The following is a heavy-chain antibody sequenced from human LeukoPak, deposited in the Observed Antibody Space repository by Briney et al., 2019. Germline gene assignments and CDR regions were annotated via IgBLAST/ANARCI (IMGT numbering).Heavy chain of an antibody. CDR1: GFTFSSYW. CDR3: ARDHDGSGSYYRTFDY. Sequence: SGGSLRLSCAASGFTFSSYWMSWVRQAPGKGLEWVANIKQDGSEKYYVDSVKGRFTISRDNAKNSLYLQMNSLRAEDTAVYYCARDHDGSGSYYRTFDYWGQGTLVTVSS. J-gene: IGHJ4*02. V-gene: IGHV3-7*01. CDR2: IKQDGSEK. D-gene: IGHD3-10*01.